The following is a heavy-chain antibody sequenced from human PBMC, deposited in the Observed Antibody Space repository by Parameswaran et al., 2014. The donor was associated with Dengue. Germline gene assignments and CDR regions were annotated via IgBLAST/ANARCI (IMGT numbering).Heavy chain of an antibody. CDR3: ARIGVVNRFDY. CDR2: ISAYNGNT. D-gene: IGHD3-3*01. V-gene: IGHV1-18*01. J-gene: IGHJ4*02. Sequence: SWVRQAPGQGLEWMGWISAYNGNTNYAQKLQGRVTMTTDTSTSTAYMELRSLRSDDTAVYYCARIGVVNRFDYWGQGTLVTVSS.